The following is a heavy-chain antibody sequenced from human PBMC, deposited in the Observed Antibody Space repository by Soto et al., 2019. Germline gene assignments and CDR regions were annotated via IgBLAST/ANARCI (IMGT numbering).Heavy chain of an antibody. CDR2: IYYSGST. V-gene: IGHV4-30-4*01. J-gene: IGHJ4*01. Sequence: SETLSLTCTVSGGSISSGDYYWSWIRQPPGKGLEWIGYIYYSGSTYYNPSLKSRVTISVDTSKNQFSLKLSSVTAADTAVYYCARSPYAGAYYFEYWGHGTLVTVSS. D-gene: IGHD7-27*01. CDR3: ARSPYAGAYYFEY. CDR1: GGSISSGDYY.